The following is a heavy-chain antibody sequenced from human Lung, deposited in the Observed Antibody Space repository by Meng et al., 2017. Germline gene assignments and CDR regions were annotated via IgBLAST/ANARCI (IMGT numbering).Heavy chain of an antibody. Sequence: QLQLQESGPGRVKPSETLSLTCTVSGGSTTSTSYSWDWIRQSPAKGLEWIGTIGYSGTIVYNPSLSSRVTMTLDTSKNQFSLKLSSVTAPDTAVYYCARRVHDGSGHHYFDYWGQGTLVTVSS. CDR1: GGSTTSTSYS. CDR3: ARRVHDGSGHHYFDY. CDR2: IGYSGTI. V-gene: IGHV4-39*01. J-gene: IGHJ4*02. D-gene: IGHD3-22*01.